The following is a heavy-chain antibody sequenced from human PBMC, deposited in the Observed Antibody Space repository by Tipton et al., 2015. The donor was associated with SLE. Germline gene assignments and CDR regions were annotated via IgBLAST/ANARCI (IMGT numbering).Heavy chain of an antibody. J-gene: IGHJ3*01. CDR3: ARDASERGTYFEFDGLDV. CDR1: GFALGDYW. V-gene: IGHV3-74*01. CDR2: FGGDGNI. D-gene: IGHD1-26*01. Sequence: GSLRLSCAASGFALGDYWMHWVRQSPGEGLVWVSRFGGDGNIIYADSVKGRFTVSRDNSQNTLYLQIDSLRPDDTAVYFCARDASERGTYFEFDGLDVWGQGTMVTVSS.